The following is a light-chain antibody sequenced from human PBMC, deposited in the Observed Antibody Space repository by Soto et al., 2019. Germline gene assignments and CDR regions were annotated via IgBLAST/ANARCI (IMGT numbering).Light chain of an antibody. CDR3: QQYYSTPIT. V-gene: IGKV4-1*01. CDR2: WAT. J-gene: IGKJ5*01. CDR1: QRVLYRSNNSNY. Sequence: DMAQPPSSLTVSLGERATIDCKSSQRVLYRSNNSNYVAWYQEKPGQPQMLLIYWATTRGSVVPDLCGGSGSAKDFTPIICRLQDEDVAVYYCQQYYSTPITFGQGTRLEIK.